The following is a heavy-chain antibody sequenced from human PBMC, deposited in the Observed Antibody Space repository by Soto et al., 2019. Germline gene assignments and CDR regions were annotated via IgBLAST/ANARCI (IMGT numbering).Heavy chain of an antibody. V-gene: IGHV3-74*01. CDR2: INPDGSGT. Sequence: EVQLVESGGDLVQPGGSLRLSCAASGFTFSDYWMHWVRQVPGKGLVWVSRINPDGSGTSYADFVKGRFTISRDNAKNTLYLQMNSLSDDDTAVYYWGTLQLAGSDYWGQGTLVTVSS. CDR3: GTLQLAGSDY. J-gene: IGHJ4*02. D-gene: IGHD6-19*01. CDR1: GFTFSDYW.